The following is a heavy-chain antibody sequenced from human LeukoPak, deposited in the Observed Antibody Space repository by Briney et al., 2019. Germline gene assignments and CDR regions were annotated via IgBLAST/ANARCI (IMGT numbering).Heavy chain of an antibody. V-gene: IGHV3-23*01. Sequence: PGESLRLSCAASEFTFSNYAMSWVRQAPGKGLEWVSTISGYGGTTYFADSVKGRFTISRDNSKNTLYLQMNSLTAEDTAVYYCAKADDYYDTSGYFSFDSWGQGALVTVSS. J-gene: IGHJ4*02. CDR1: EFTFSNYA. CDR2: ISGYGGTT. D-gene: IGHD3-22*01. CDR3: AKADDYYDTSGYFSFDS.